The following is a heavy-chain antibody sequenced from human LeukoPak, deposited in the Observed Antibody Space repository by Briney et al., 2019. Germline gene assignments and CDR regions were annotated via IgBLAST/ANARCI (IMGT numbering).Heavy chain of an antibody. CDR3: ARGKIVATIFDY. D-gene: IGHD5-12*01. CDR1: GFTFSSYG. V-gene: IGHV3-33*01. J-gene: IGHJ4*02. CDR2: IWYGGSNK. Sequence: GGSLRLSCAAFGFTFSSYGMHWVRQAPGKGLERVAVIWYGGSNKYYADSVKGRFTISRDNSKNTLYLQMNSLRAEDTAVYYCARGKIVATIFDYWGQGTLVTVSS.